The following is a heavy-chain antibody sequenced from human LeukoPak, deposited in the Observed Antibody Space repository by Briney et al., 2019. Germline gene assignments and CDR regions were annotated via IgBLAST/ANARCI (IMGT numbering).Heavy chain of an antibody. CDR3: ARVPPSNEEALDY. Sequence: GASVKVSCKASGGTFSSYAISWVRQAPGQGLEWMGGIIPIFGTANYAQKFQGRVTITTDESTSTAYMELSSLRSEDTAVYYCARVPPSNEEALDYWGQGTLVTVSS. V-gene: IGHV1-69*05. J-gene: IGHJ4*02. CDR1: GGTFSSYA. CDR2: IIPIFGTA.